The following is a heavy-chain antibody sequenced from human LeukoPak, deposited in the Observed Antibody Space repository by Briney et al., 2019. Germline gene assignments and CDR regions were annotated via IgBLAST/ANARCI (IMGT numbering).Heavy chain of an antibody. CDR2: IKQDGSKK. V-gene: IGHV3-7*01. CDR1: GFTFSSYW. J-gene: IGHJ5*02. CDR3: ARDGTAPYYDFWSGDNWFDP. D-gene: IGHD3-3*01. Sequence: GSLRLSCAASGFTFSSYWMTWVRQAPGKGLEWVANIKQDGSKKHYVDSVKGRFTISRDNAKNSLYLQMNSLRAEDTAVYYCARDGTAPYYDFWSGDNWFDPWGQGTLVTVSS.